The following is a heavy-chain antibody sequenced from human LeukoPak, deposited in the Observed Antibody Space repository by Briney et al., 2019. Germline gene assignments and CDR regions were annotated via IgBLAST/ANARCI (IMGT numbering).Heavy chain of an antibody. Sequence: SETLSLTCTVSGGSISSYYWSWIRQPAGKGLEWIGRIYTSGSTNYNPSLKSRVTMSVDTSKNQLSLKLSSVTAADTAVYYCAREVAQGRYSNFDYWGQGTLVTVSS. CDR3: AREVAQGRYSNFDY. D-gene: IGHD5-18*01. V-gene: IGHV4-4*07. CDR2: IYTSGST. CDR1: GGSISSYY. J-gene: IGHJ4*02.